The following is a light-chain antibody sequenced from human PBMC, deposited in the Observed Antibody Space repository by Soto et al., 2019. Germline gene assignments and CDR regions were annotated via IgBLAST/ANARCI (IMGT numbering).Light chain of an antibody. V-gene: IGLV4-69*01. CDR1: SGHSSYA. CDR2: LNSDGSH. J-gene: IGLJ2*01. CDR3: QTCGTAIYVV. Sequence: QLVLTQSPSASASLGASVKLTCTLSSGHSSYAIAWHQQQPEKGPRSLMKLNSDGSHSKGVAIPDRFSDSSSGAERSLTISSVESEDEADCYCQTCGTAIYVVFGGGTKLTVL.